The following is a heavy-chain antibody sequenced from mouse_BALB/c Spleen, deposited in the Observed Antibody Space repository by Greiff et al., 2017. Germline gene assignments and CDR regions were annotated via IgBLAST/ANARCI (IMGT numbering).Heavy chain of an antibody. D-gene: IGHD1-1*01. V-gene: IGHV5-12-2*01. Sequence: EVKLVESGGGLVQPGGSLKLSCAASGFTFSSYTMSWVRQTPEKRLEWVAYISNGGGSTYYPDTVKGRFTISRDNAKNTLYLQMSSLKSEDTAMYYCARQGYYYGSSPHWYFDVWGAGTTVTVSS. CDR1: GFTFSSYT. CDR2: ISNGGGST. J-gene: IGHJ1*01. CDR3: ARQGYYYGSSPHWYFDV.